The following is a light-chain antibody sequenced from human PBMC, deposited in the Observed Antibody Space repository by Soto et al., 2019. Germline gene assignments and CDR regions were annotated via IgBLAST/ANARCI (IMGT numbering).Light chain of an antibody. V-gene: IGLV1-40*01. CDR2: GNS. CDR1: SSNIGAGYD. CDR3: QSYDSSLSGSTV. Sequence: QPVLTQPPSVSGAPGQRVTISCTGSSSNIGAGYDVHWYQQLPGTAPKLLIYGNSNRPSGVPDRFSGSKSGTSASLAITGLQAEEEADYYCQSYDSSLSGSTVFGTGTKLTVL. J-gene: IGLJ1*01.